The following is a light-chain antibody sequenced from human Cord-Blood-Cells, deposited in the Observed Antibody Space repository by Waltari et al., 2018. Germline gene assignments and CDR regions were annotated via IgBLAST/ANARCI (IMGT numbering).Light chain of an antibody. CDR3: AAWDDSLSGPWV. CDR1: SPNIGRNY. CDR2: RKN. V-gene: IGLV1-47*01. J-gene: IGLJ3*02. Sequence: QSVLTQPPSASGTPGQRVTISCSGSSPNIGRNYVYWYQQLPGTAPKLLIYRKNQRPSGVPDRFSGSKSGTSASLAISGLRSEDEADYYCAAWDDSLSGPWVFGGGTKLTVL.